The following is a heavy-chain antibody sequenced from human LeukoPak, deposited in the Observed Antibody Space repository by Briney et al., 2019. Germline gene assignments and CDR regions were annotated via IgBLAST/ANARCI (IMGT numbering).Heavy chain of an antibody. V-gene: IGHV4-31*03. CDR2: IYYSGST. D-gene: IGHD2-15*01. CDR1: GGSISSGGYS. J-gene: IGHJ3*02. Sequence: PSETLTLTCTVSGGSISSGGYSWSWIRQHPGKGLEWIGYIYYSGSTYYNPSLKSRVTISVDTSKNQFSLKLGSVTAADTAVYYCARDREDCSGGSCYSLRAFDIWGQGTMVTVSS. CDR3: ARDREDCSGGSCYSLRAFDI.